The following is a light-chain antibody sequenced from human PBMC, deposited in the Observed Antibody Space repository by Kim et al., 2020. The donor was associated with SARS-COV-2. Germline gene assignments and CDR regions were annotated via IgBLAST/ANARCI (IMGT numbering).Light chain of an antibody. J-gene: IGLJ1*01. CDR2: EVS. CDR3: SSYAGNNNYV. CDR1: SSDLGNYNF. Sequence: GKSVTISCTGTSSDLGNYNFVSWYQQHPGKAPKLIIYEVSKRPSGVPDRFSGSKSGNTAYLTVSGLLPEDEADYYCSSYAGNNNYVFGSGTKVTVL. V-gene: IGLV2-8*01.